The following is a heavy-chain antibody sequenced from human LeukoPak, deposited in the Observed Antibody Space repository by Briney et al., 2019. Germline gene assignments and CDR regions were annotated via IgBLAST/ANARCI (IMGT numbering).Heavy chain of an antibody. V-gene: IGHV1-2*02. D-gene: IGHD3-3*01. CDR2: INPNSGGT. Sequence: ASVKVSCKASGYTFTSYAMNWVRQAPGQGLEWMGWINPNSGGTNYAQKFQGRVTMTRDTSISTAYMELSSLRSDDTAVYYCASPPVYDFWSGQDTCYFDYWGQGTLVTVSS. J-gene: IGHJ4*02. CDR1: GYTFTSYA. CDR3: ASPPVYDFWSGQDTCYFDY.